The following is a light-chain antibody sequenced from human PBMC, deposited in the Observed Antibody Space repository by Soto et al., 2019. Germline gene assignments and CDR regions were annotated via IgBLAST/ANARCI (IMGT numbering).Light chain of an antibody. J-gene: IGKJ1*01. CDR2: GAS. V-gene: IGKV3-20*01. Sequence: EIVLTQSPGTLSLSPGERATLSCRARQSGYSSYLAWYQQKPGQAPRLLIYGASSRATGIPDRFSGSWSGTDFTLTISRLEPEDFAVYYCQQYSSAPLTFGQGTKVEIQ. CDR1: QSGYSSY. CDR3: QQYSSAPLT.